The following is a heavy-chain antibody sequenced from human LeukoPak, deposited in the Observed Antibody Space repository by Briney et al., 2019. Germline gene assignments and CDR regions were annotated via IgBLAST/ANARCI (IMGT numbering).Heavy chain of an antibody. J-gene: IGHJ4*02. D-gene: IGHD3-22*01. CDR1: GFTFSSYA. CDR3: AKDPRATMIVVVISVYYFDY. CDR2: ISGSGGST. Sequence: GGSLRLSCAASGFTFSSYAVSWVRQAPGKGLEWVSAISGSGGSTYYADSVKGRFTISRDNSKNTLYLQMNSLRAEDTAVYYCAKDPRATMIVVVISVYYFDYWGQGTLVTVSS. V-gene: IGHV3-23*01.